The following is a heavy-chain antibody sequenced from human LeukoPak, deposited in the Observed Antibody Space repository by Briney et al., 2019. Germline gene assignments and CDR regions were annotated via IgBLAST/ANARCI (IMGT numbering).Heavy chain of an antibody. V-gene: IGHV4-59*01. CDR3: ARGYNYGYVYGMDV. D-gene: IGHD5-18*01. J-gene: IGHJ6*02. Sequence: SETLSLTCNVSGGSISNYYWSWIRQPPGKGLEWIGYIYYSGSTNYNPSLKSRVTISVDTSKNQFSLKLSSVTAADTAVYFCARGYNYGYVYGMDVWGQGTTVSVSS. CDR2: IYYSGST. CDR1: GGSISNYY.